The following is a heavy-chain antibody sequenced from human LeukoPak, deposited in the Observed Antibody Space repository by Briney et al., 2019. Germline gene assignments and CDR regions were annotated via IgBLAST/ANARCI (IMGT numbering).Heavy chain of an antibody. V-gene: IGHV3-23*01. D-gene: IGHD3-10*01. CDR1: GITFSSSW. Sequence: SGGSLRLSCAASGITFSSSWMSWVRQAPGKGLEWVSAISGSGGSTYYADSVKGRFTISRDNSKNTLYLQMNSLRAEDTAVYYCAKDPGGWFGELLPNAPDYFDYWGQGTLVTVSS. CDR2: ISGSGGST. J-gene: IGHJ4*02. CDR3: AKDPGGWFGELLPNAPDYFDY.